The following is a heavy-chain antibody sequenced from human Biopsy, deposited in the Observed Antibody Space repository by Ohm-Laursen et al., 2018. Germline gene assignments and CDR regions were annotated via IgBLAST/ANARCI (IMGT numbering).Heavy chain of an antibody. CDR1: GGFLSGYY. CDR3: ARGTNYYGSGRNRHWFDP. V-gene: IGHV4-34*01. D-gene: IGHD3-10*01. CDR2: SNDSGRT. J-gene: IGHJ5*02. Sequence: SDALSLTCGVYGGFLSGYYCIWIRQPPGKGLEWIGESNDSGRTNYTPPLRSRVTFSVDTFKNLFSLKLSSVTAADTAVYYCARGTNYYGSGRNRHWFDPWGQGTQVTVSS.